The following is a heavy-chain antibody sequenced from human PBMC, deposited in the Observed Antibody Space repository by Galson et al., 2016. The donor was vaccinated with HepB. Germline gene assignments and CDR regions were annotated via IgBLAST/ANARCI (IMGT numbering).Heavy chain of an antibody. D-gene: IGHD1-26*01. J-gene: IGHJ3*02. CDR2: INSDGSST. CDR3: ASIRVGATLVGAFDI. Sequence: SLRLSCAASGFSINTYWMHWVRQAPGQGLEWVSRINSDGSSTNYADTVKGRFTISRDNAKNTVYLQMNSLRAEDTAVCYCASIRVGATLVGAFDIWGQGTLVSVSS. CDR1: GFSINTYW. V-gene: IGHV3-74*01.